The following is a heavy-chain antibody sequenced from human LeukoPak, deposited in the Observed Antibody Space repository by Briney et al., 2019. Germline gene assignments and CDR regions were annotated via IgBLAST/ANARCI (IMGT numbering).Heavy chain of an antibody. Sequence: ASVKVSCKASGYTFTSYGTSWVRQAPGQGLEWMGWISAYNGNTNYAQKLQGRVTMTTDTSTSTAYMELRSLRSDDTAVYYCARDLGSCYSGFYGCWFDPWGQGTLVTVSS. J-gene: IGHJ5*02. CDR1: GYTFTSYG. V-gene: IGHV1-18*01. D-gene: IGHD2-15*01. CDR3: ARDLGSCYSGFYGCWFDP. CDR2: ISAYNGNT.